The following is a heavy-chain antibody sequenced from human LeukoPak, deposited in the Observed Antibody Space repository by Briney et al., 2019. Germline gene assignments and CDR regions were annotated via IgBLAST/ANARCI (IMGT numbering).Heavy chain of an antibody. V-gene: IGHV3-23*05. Sequence: GGSLRLSCAASGITIRNYGMTWVRQAPGRGLQWVSSINNSGTRTFYEDSVKGRFTISRDNSKSTLFLQLSSLRADDTAVYYCTRNSGWYGVSWGQGTLVTVSS. J-gene: IGHJ4*02. CDR3: TRNSGWYGVS. CDR1: GITIRNYG. D-gene: IGHD6-19*01. CDR2: INNSGTRT.